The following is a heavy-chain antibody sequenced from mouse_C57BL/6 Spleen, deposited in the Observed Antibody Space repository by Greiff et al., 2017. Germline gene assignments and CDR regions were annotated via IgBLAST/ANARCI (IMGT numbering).Heavy chain of an antibody. V-gene: IGHV1-80*01. Sequence: VQLVESGAELVKPGASVKISCKASGYAFSSYWMNWVKQRPGQGLAWIGQIYPGDGDTNSNGQFKGKATLTAVKSSSTAYMQLSSVTSEDSAVYFCARGQDGYYDNWGKGSTRTVAS. CDR3: ARGQDGYYDN. D-gene: IGHD2-3*01. CDR1: GYAFSSYW. J-gene: IGHJ2*01. CDR2: IYPGDGDT.